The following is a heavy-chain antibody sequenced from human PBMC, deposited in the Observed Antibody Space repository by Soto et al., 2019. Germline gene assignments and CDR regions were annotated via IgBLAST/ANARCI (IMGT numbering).Heavy chain of an antibody. CDR2: IIPIFNST. D-gene: IGHD2-2*02. V-gene: IGHV1-69*06. CDR3: AREGRGKKAGYNGLVSLGY. J-gene: IGHJ4*02. Sequence: QVQLVQSGAEVKTPGSSLKVSCTVSGSRFSNYVISWVRQAPGHGLEWLGRIIPIFNSTQYAQRFQGRVTITAEKSTNTASLELSSLRSDDTDVYYCAREGRGKKAGYNGLVSLGYWGQGTLVTVS. CDR1: GSRFSNYV.